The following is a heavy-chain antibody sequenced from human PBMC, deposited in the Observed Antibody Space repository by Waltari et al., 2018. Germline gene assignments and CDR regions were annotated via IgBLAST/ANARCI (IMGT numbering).Heavy chain of an antibody. J-gene: IGHJ1*01. D-gene: IGHD3-10*01. CDR1: GFTFSSYA. V-gene: IGHV3-23*01. Sequence: EVQLLESGGGLVQPGGSLRLSCVASGFTFSSYAMAWVRQVPGKGLEWVSTISGNFGSTYYADSVKGRFTTSRDNSKNTLSLQMNSLRPEDTAIYYCAKVGLSYWAEYLQHWGQGTLVTVSS. CDR2: ISGNFGST. CDR3: AKVGLSYWAEYLQH.